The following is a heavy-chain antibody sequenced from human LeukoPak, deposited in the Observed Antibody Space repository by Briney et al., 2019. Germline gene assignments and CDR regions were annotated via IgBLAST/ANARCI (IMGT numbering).Heavy chain of an antibody. CDR2: IIPIFGTA. CDR1: GGTFSSYA. CDR3: ARDGYSSSWYDY. Sequence: SVKVSCKASGGTFSSYAISWVRQAPGPALEWMGGIIPIFGTANYAQKFQGRVTITADESTSTAYMELSSLRSEDTAVYYCARDGYSSSWYDYWGQGTLVTVSS. J-gene: IGHJ4*02. V-gene: IGHV1-69*13. D-gene: IGHD6-13*01.